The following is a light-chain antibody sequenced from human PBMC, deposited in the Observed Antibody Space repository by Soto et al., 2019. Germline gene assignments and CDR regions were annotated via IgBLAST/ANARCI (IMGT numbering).Light chain of an antibody. J-gene: IGKJ1*01. CDR1: QSVRTN. Sequence: EVMMTQFPDTVSVTPGETVTLSCGSSQSVRTNLAWYQQRPVQAPRLLIHYSSTRASDIPARFSGSGSGTEFTLTISSLQSVDFAVYSCQQYNNWPWTFGQGTKVDI. CDR3: QQYNNWPWT. CDR2: YSS. V-gene: IGKV3D-15*01.